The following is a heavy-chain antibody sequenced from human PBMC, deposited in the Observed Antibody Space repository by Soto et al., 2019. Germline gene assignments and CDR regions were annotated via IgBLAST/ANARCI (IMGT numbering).Heavy chain of an antibody. V-gene: IGHV3-73*01. Sequence: GGSLRLSCAASGFTFSGSAMHWVRQASGKGLEWVGRIRSKAKSYATAYAVSVKGRFTISRDDSRNTAYLQMDSLKTEDTAVYYCARGVYDFWSGHPKGLDYWGQGTVVTVSS. CDR1: GFTFSGSA. D-gene: IGHD3-3*01. CDR2: IRSKAKSYAT. CDR3: ARGVYDFWSGHPKGLDY. J-gene: IGHJ4*02.